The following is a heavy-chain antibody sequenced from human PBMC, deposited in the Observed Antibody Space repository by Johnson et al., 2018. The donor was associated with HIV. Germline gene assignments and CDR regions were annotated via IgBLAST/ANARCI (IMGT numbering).Heavy chain of an antibody. CDR2: IKSDGSDT. V-gene: IGHV3-74*01. Sequence: EVQLVESGGGLVQPGGSLRLSCAASGFTFSNYWMHWVRQAPGKGLVWVSRIKSDGSDTSYADSVKGRFTISRDNAKHTLYLQMNSLRPEDTAMFYCAKEESGSFLAFDIWGQGTMVTVSS. D-gene: IGHD1-26*01. CDR1: GFTFSNYW. J-gene: IGHJ3*02. CDR3: AKEESGSFLAFDI.